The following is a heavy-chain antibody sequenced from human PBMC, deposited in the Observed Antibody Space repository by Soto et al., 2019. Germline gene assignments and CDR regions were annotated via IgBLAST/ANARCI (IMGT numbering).Heavy chain of an antibody. Sequence: SETLSLTCTVSGGSISSGDYYWSWIRQPPGKGLEWIGYIYYSGSTYYNPSLKSRVTISVDTSKNQFSLKLSSVTAADTAVYYCAREVVAATLYNCWFDPWGQGTLVTVSS. J-gene: IGHJ5*02. CDR2: IYYSGST. D-gene: IGHD2-15*01. CDR1: GGSISSGDYY. V-gene: IGHV4-30-4*01. CDR3: AREVVAATLYNCWFDP.